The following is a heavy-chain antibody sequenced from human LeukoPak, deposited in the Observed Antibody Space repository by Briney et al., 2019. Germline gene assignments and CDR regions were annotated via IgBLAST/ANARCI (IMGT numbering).Heavy chain of an antibody. Sequence: ASVKVSCKASGYTFTSYGISWVRQAPGQGLEWMGWISAYNGNTNYAQKLQGRVTMTTDTSTSTAYMELRSLGSDDTAVYYCARDRDYGDYNIRPFDYWGQGTLVTVSS. CDR2: ISAYNGNT. V-gene: IGHV1-18*01. D-gene: IGHD4-17*01. CDR1: GYTFTSYG. CDR3: ARDRDYGDYNIRPFDY. J-gene: IGHJ4*02.